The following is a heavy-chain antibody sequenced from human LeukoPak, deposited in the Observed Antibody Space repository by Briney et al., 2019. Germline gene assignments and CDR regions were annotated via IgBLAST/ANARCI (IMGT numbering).Heavy chain of an antibody. CDR3: ARDRLYYDILTGYYLYYYYGMDV. V-gene: IGHV4-4*02. CDR2: IYHSGST. Sequence: SETLSLTCAVSGGSISSSNWWSWVRPPPGKGLEWIGEIYHSGSTNYNPSLKSRVTISVDKSKNQFSLKLSSVTAADTAVYYCARDRLYYDILTGYYLYYYYGMDVWGQGTTVTVSS. CDR1: GGSISSSNW. D-gene: IGHD3-9*01. J-gene: IGHJ6*02.